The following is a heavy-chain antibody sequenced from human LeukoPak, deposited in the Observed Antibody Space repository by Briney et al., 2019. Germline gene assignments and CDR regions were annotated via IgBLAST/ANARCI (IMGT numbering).Heavy chain of an antibody. CDR2: INPSDGST. D-gene: IGHD3-9*01. Sequence: APVKVSCKASGYTFTSYYMYWVRQAPGQGLEWMGIINPSDGSTSYAQKFQGRVTMTRDTSTSTVYMELSSLRSEDTAVYYCARRSRWGDILTGWVYYFDYWGQGTLVTVSS. CDR3: ARRSRWGDILTGWVYYFDY. V-gene: IGHV1-46*01. CDR1: GYTFTSYY. J-gene: IGHJ4*02.